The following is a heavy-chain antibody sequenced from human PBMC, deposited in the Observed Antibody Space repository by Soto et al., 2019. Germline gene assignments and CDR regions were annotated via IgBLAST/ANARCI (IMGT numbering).Heavy chain of an antibody. J-gene: IGHJ4*02. V-gene: IGHV4-30-4*01. CDR1: GGSISSGDYY. CDR2: IYYSGST. CDR3: ARDLGAYYGSGSFGY. Sequence: PSETLSLTCTVSGGSISSGDYYWSWIRQPPGKGLEWIGYIYYSGSTYYNTSLKSRVNISVDTSKNQFSLKLSSVTAADTVVYYCARDLGAYYGSGSFGYWGQGTLVTVSS. D-gene: IGHD3-10*01.